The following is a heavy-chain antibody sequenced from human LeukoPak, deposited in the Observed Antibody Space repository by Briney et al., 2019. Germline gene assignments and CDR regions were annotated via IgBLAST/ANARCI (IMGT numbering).Heavy chain of an antibody. Sequence: GASVKVSCKASGYTFTSYGISWVRQAPGQGLEWMGWISAYNGNTNYAQKPQGRVTMTTDTSTSTAYMELRSLRSDDTAVYYCARKLGVVAAKYYYYYGMDVWGQGTTVTVSS. D-gene: IGHD2-15*01. CDR3: ARKLGVVAAKYYYYYGMDV. CDR1: GYTFTSYG. J-gene: IGHJ6*02. V-gene: IGHV1-18*01. CDR2: ISAYNGNT.